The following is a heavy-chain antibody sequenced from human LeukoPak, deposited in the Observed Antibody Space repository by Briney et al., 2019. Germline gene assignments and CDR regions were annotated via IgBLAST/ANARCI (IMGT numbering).Heavy chain of an antibody. Sequence: GWSLRLSCAASGFTFSSYGMHWVRQAPGKGLEWVAVIWYDGSNKYYADSVKGRFTISRDNSKNTLYLQMNSLRAEDTAVYYCARDCDDSSGCPADYWGQGTLVTVSS. CDR3: ARDCDDSSGCPADY. V-gene: IGHV3-33*01. J-gene: IGHJ4*02. D-gene: IGHD3-22*01. CDR2: IWYDGSNK. CDR1: GFTFSSYG.